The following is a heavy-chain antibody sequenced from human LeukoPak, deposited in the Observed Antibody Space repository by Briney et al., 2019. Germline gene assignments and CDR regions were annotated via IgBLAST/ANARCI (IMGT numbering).Heavy chain of an antibody. Sequence: SETLSLTCTVSGGSISSYYWSWIRQPPGKGLEWIGYIYHSGSTNYNPSLKSRVTISVDTSKNQFSLKLSSVTAADTAVYYCARSPYSSSWSRYNWFDPWGQGTLVTVSS. CDR2: IYHSGST. CDR3: ARSPYSSSWSRYNWFDP. CDR1: GGSISSYY. D-gene: IGHD6-13*01. J-gene: IGHJ5*02. V-gene: IGHV4-59*01.